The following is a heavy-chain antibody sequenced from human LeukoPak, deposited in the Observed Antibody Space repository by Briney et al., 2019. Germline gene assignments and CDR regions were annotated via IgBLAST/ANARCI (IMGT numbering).Heavy chain of an antibody. J-gene: IGHJ4*02. CDR1: GFPFSSYA. Sequence: GGSLRLSCAASGFPFSSYAMSWVRQAPGKGLEWVSAISGSGDSTYYADSVKGRFTISRDNSKNTLYLQMNSLRAEDTAVYYCAKLPLGDQWLVPLGLIDYWGQGTLVTVSS. D-gene: IGHD6-19*01. V-gene: IGHV3-23*01. CDR3: AKLPLGDQWLVPLGLIDY. CDR2: ISGSGDST.